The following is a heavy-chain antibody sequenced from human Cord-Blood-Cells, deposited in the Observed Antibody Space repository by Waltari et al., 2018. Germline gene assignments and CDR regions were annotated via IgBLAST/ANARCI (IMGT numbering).Heavy chain of an antibody. CDR1: GGSISSSSYY. J-gene: IGHJ4*02. D-gene: IGHD3-9*01. Sequence: QLQLQESGPGLVKPSETLSLTCTVSGGSISSSSYYWGWIRQPPGKGLEWIGGIYYSGTTYYNPSLRSGVTISVDTSKNQFSLKLSSVTAADTAVYYCARTDYDILTGYYLFDYWGQGTLVTVSS. V-gene: IGHV4-39*01. CDR2: IYYSGTT. CDR3: ARTDYDILTGYYLFDY.